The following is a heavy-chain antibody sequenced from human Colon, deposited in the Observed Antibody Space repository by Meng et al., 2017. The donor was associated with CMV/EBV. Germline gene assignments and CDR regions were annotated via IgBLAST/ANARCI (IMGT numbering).Heavy chain of an antibody. D-gene: IGHD1-1*01. CDR1: GYTCISFS. V-gene: IGHV1-18*01. Sequence: VVWGLLGAEVEGLGPSVLFSCWSSGYTCISFSTNWVRQAPGQGLEWMVWISGSTGYTNRTQKFQGRVTITTNTSTSTAYLALTSLTSNDTAVYYCARGRPNWSGVLDYWGQGTLVTVFS. CDR3: ARGRPNWSGVLDY. J-gene: IGHJ4*02. CDR2: ISGSTGYT.